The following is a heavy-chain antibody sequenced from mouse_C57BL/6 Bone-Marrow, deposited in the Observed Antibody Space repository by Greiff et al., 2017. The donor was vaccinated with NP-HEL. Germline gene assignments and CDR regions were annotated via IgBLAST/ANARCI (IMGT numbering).Heavy chain of an antibody. V-gene: IGHV1-42*01. J-gene: IGHJ3*01. CDR1: GYSFTGYY. CDR2: INPSTGGT. Sequence: VQLQQSGPELVKPGASVKISCKASGYSFTGYYMNWVKQSPEKSLEWIGEINPSTGGTTYNQKFKAKATLTVDKSSSTAYMQLKSLTSEDSAVYYCARCSLYYYGSSPFAYWGQGTLVTVSA. CDR3: ARCSLYYYGSSPFAY. D-gene: IGHD1-1*01.